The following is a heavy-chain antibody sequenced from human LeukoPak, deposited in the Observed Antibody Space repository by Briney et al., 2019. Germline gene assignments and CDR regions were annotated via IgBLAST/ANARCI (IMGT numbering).Heavy chain of an antibody. J-gene: IGHJ3*02. V-gene: IGHV3-48*03. D-gene: IGHD5-18*01. Sequence: GGSLRLSCAASGFTLSSYEMNWVRQAPGKGLEWVSYISSGSTIYYADSVKGRFTISRDNAKNSLYLQMNSLRAEDTAVYYCAREGYSYGPPFDAFDIWGQGTMVTVSS. CDR2: ISSGSTI. CDR3: AREGYSYGPPFDAFDI. CDR1: GFTLSSYE.